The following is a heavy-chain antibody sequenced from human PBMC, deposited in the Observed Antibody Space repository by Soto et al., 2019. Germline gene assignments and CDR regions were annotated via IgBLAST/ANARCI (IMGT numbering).Heavy chain of an antibody. CDR2: INPNSGGT. D-gene: IGHD3-10*01. V-gene: IGHV1-2*02. CDR3: ARARIGDPDIGVLLWPSGAFDI. CDR1: GYTFTSYH. Sequence: ASVKVSCKASGYTFTSYHMHWVRKAPGQGLEWMGWINPNSGGTNYAQKFQGRVTMTRDTSTSTVYMELSSLRSEDTAVFYCARARIGDPDIGVLLWPSGAFDIWGQGTMVTVSS. J-gene: IGHJ3*02.